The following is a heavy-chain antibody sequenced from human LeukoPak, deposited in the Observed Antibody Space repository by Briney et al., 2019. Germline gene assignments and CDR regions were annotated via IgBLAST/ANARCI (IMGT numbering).Heavy chain of an antibody. CDR3: ARDSERDFWSGYDYYFDY. V-gene: IGHV1-69*01. CDR1: GGTFSSYA. Sequence: ASVKVSCKASGGTFSSYAISWVRQAPGQGLEWMGGIIPIFGTANYAQKFQGRVTITADESTSTAYMELSSLRSEDTAVYYCARDSERDFWSGYDYYFDYWGQGTLVTVSS. D-gene: IGHD3-3*01. J-gene: IGHJ4*02. CDR2: IIPIFGTA.